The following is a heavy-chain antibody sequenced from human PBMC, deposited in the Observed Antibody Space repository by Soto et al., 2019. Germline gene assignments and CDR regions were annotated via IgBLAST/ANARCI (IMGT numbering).Heavy chain of an antibody. V-gene: IGHV4-39*01. CDR3: ARHAGAGGSYSPGLH. Sequence: QLQLQESGPGLVKPSETLSLTCTVSNGSISSNSHYWGWIRQPPGKGLEWIGSIYYSGSTYYNPSLRSRVTISVDTSNNQFSLTVTSVAAADTAVYYCARHAGAGGSYSPGLHWGQGTLVSVSS. D-gene: IGHD1-26*01. CDR1: NGSISSNSHY. J-gene: IGHJ4*02. CDR2: IYYSGST.